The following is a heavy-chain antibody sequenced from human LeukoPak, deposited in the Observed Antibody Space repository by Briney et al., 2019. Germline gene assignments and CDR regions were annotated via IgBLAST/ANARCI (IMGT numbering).Heavy chain of an antibody. CDR2: IYSGGST. Sequence: GGSLRLSCAASGFTVSSNYMSWVRQAPGKGLEWVSVIYSGGSTYYADSVKGRFTISRDNSKNTLYLQMNSLRAEDTAVYYCARVGADDSSGYYFDAFDIWGQGTMVTVSS. V-gene: IGHV3-53*01. D-gene: IGHD3-22*01. CDR3: ARVGADDSSGYYFDAFDI. CDR1: GFTVSSNY. J-gene: IGHJ3*02.